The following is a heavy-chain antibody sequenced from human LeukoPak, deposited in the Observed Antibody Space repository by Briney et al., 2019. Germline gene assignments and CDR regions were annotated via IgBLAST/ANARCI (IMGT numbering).Heavy chain of an antibody. CDR3: ARQSLPRYYYYYMDV. J-gene: IGHJ6*03. CDR2: IKEDGSER. V-gene: IGHV3-7*01. Sequence: GGSLCLACAASGFTFSGYWMSWVRQAPGKGLEWVANIKEDGSERYYVASVEGRFTISRDNAKNSVYVQMSSLKTEDTAVYYCARQSLPRYYYYYMDVWGKGNTVTVSS. D-gene: IGHD3-9*01. CDR1: GFTFSGYW.